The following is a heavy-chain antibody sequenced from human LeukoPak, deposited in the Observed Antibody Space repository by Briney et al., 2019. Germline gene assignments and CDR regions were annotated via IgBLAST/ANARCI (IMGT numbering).Heavy chain of an antibody. V-gene: IGHV3-48*02. CDR1: GFSLSISG. J-gene: IGHJ4*02. CDR2: ISSSSDLM. Sequence: PGGSLRLSCEASGFSLSISGMNWVRQAPGKGLEWVSYISSSSDLMSYVASVKGRFTASRDNAKNSLFLQMNSLRDEDTAVYYCARVLRGLYNLGDWGQGTLVTVSS. CDR3: ARVLRGLYNLGD. D-gene: IGHD3-10*01.